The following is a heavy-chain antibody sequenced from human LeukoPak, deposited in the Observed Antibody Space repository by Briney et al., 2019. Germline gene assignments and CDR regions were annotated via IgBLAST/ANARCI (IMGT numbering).Heavy chain of an antibody. V-gene: IGHV4-4*02. CDR2: IYHSGST. Sequence: SETLSLTRAVSGGSLSSSNSWSWVRQPPGKGLEWIGEIYHSGSTNYNPSLKSRVTISVDKSKNQFSLKLSSVTAADTAVYYCARLPRGYRKYIDYWGQGTLVTVSS. D-gene: IGHD6-13*01. J-gene: IGHJ4*02. CDR1: GGSLSSSNS. CDR3: ARLPRGYRKYIDY.